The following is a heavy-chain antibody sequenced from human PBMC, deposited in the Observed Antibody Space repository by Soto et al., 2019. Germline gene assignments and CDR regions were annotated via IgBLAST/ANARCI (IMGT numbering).Heavy chain of an antibody. J-gene: IGHJ6*03. V-gene: IGHV1-18*01. Sequence: QVLLVQSGAEVKKPGASVKVSCKTSGYTFSSHGISWVRQAPGQGLEWMGWISGYNGGTNYAQKFQGRVTMTTDTSTSTAYMELRNLRSDDSAVYYCARDPRSGRISGEGAYYHSYMDVWGKGTTVTVSS. CDR1: GYTFSSHG. D-gene: IGHD3-3*01. CDR3: ARDPRSGRISGEGAYYHSYMDV. CDR2: ISGYNGGT.